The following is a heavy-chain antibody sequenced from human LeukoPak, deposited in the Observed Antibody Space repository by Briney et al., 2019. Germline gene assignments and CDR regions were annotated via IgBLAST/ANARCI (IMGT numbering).Heavy chain of an antibody. D-gene: IGHD6-13*01. J-gene: IGHJ4*02. CDR2: ISGSGGST. CDR1: GFTFSSYA. CDR3: AKGRLDPNLVLDY. V-gene: IGHV3-23*01. Sequence: GGSLRLSCAASGFTFSSYAMSWVRQAPGKGLEGVSAISGSGGSTYYAGSVKGRFTISRDNSKNTLYLQMNSLRAEDTALYYCAKGRLDPNLVLDYWGQGTLVTVSS.